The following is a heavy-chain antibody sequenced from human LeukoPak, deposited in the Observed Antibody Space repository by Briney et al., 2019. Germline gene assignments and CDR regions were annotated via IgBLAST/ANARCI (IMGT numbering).Heavy chain of an antibody. CDR3: ARDAVEQQLVAGLVDV. D-gene: IGHD6-13*01. CDR2: IYYSGST. CDR1: GGSITSYY. J-gene: IGHJ6*02. Sequence: SETLSLTCSVSGGSITSYYWSWIRQSPGKGLEWIGYIYYSGSTYYNPSLKSRVTISVDTSKNQFSLKLSSVTAADTAVYYCARDAVEQQLVAGLVDVWGQGTTVTVSS. V-gene: IGHV4-59*12.